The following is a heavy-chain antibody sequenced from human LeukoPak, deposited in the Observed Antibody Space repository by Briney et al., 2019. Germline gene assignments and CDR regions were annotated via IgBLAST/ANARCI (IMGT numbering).Heavy chain of an antibody. V-gene: IGHV3-33*01. CDR3: ARDGIPEYSGSVFDY. Sequence: GRSLRLSCAASGFTFSSYGMHWVRQAPGKGLEWVAVIWYDGSNKYYADSVKGRFTISRDNSKNTLYLQMNSLRAEDTAVYYCARDGIPEYSGSVFDYWGQGTLVTVSS. CDR1: GFTFSSYG. D-gene: IGHD6-6*01. J-gene: IGHJ4*02. CDR2: IWYDGSNK.